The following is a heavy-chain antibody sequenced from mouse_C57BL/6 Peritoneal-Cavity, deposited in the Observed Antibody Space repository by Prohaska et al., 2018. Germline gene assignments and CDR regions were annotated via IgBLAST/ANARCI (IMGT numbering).Heavy chain of an antibody. CDR3: AGDRDGYWYFDV. CDR2: ITHSGET. Sequence: QMQLQESGPGLVKPSQSLFLTCSITGFPITSGYYWIWIRQSPGKPLEWMGYITHSGETFYNPSCQSPISITRETSKNHFFLQLNSVTTEDTAMYYCAGDRDGYWYFDVWGTGTTVTVSS. D-gene: IGHD2-3*01. CDR1: GFPITSGYY. V-gene: IGHV12-3*01. J-gene: IGHJ1*03.